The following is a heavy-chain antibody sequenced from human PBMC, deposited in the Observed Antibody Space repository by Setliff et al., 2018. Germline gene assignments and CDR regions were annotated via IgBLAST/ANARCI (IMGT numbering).Heavy chain of an antibody. V-gene: IGHV4-61*02. J-gene: IGHJ4*02. CDR3: ARYNSSAACFDY. D-gene: IGHD1-20*01. Sequence: SETLSLTCTVSGDSITSGSVYWSWIRQPAGKGLEWIGRIFPTGTTNYNPDLKSRVTMSVDTSKKRFSLMLRSVTAADTAIYYCARYNSSAACFDYWGLGTLVTVSS. CDR2: IFPTGTT. CDR1: GDSITSGSVY.